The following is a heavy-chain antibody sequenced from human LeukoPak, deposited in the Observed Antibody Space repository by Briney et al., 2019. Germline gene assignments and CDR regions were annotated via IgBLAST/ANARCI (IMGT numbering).Heavy chain of an antibody. CDR2: IYYSGST. D-gene: IGHD4-17*01. CDR3: AASTTVRDY. J-gene: IGHJ4*02. CDR1: GGSISSYY. V-gene: IGHV4-59*01. Sequence: SETLSLTCTVSGGSISSYYWSWIRQPPGKGLEWIGYIYYSGSTNYNPSLKSRVTKSVDTSKNQFSLKLSSVTAADTAVYYCAASTTVRDYWGQGTLVTVSS.